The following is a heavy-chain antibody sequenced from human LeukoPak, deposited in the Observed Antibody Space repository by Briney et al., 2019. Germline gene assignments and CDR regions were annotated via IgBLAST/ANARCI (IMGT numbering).Heavy chain of an antibody. D-gene: IGHD5-24*01. CDR2: IIPIFGTA. J-gene: IGHJ4*02. V-gene: IGHV1-69*13. CDR1: GGTFSSYA. CDR3: ARGKGTGYKIRGVGAYFDY. Sequence: SVKVSCKASGGTFSSYAISWVRQAPGQGLEWMGGIIPIFGTANYAQKFQGRVTITADESTSTAYMELSSLRSEDTVVYYCARGKGTGYKIRGVGAYFDYWGQGTLVTVSS.